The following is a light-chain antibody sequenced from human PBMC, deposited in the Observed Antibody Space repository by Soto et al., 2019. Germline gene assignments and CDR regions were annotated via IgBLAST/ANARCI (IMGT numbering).Light chain of an antibody. CDR3: QQYNNLWT. CDR1: QSVSSN. Sequence: EIVLMQAPAALSVSPGERATLSCRASQSVSSNLAWYQQKPGQAPRLLIYGASTRATGIPARFSGSGSGTEFTLTISSLQSEDFAVYYCQQYNNLWTFGQGTKV. CDR2: GAS. V-gene: IGKV3-15*01. J-gene: IGKJ1*01.